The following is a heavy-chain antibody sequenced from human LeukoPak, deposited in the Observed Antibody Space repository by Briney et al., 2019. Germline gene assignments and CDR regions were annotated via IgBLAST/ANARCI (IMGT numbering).Heavy chain of an antibody. CDR2: IRYDGSDK. CDR3: AKDGAWFGEPKDYYYMDV. CDR1: GFSFSNSA. V-gene: IGHV3-30*02. Sequence: GGSLRLSCAASGFSFSNSAMHWVRRAPGKGLEWVAFIRYDGSDKYYADSVKGRFTISRDNSKNTLYLQMNSLRAEDTAVYYCAKDGAWFGEPKDYYYMDVWGKGTTVTVSS. D-gene: IGHD3-10*01. J-gene: IGHJ6*03.